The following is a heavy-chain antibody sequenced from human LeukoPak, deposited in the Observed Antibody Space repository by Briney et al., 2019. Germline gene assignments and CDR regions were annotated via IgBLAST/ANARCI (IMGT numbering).Heavy chain of an antibody. Sequence: GGSLRLSCGASGFTFTSYAMSWIRQAPGKGLEWVSAINGGGENTYYGDSVKGRFTISRDNSKNKLYLQMNSLSAEDTATYYCARPRAITTGVGRYFDLWGRGTLVTVSS. CDR1: GFTFTSYA. D-gene: IGHD2-8*02. CDR2: INGGGENT. CDR3: ARPRAITTGVGRYFDL. J-gene: IGHJ2*01. V-gene: IGHV3-23*01.